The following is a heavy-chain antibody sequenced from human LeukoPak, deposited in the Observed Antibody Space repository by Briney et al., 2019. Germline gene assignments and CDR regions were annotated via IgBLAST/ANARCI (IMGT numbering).Heavy chain of an antibody. D-gene: IGHD3-22*01. V-gene: IGHV3-30*02. CDR2: IRYDGSNK. CDR1: GFTFSSYG. CDR3: AKTHEIVVVTYYFDY. J-gene: IGHJ4*02. Sequence: PGGSLRLSCAASGFTFSSYGMYWVRQAPGKGLEWVAFIRYDGSNKYYADSVKGRFTISRDNSKNTLYLQMNSLRAQDTAVYYCAKTHEIVVVTYYFDYWGQGTLVTVSS.